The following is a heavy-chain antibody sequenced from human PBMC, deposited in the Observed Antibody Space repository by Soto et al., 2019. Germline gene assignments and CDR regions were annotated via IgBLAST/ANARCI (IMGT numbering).Heavy chain of an antibody. Sequence: EVQLVESGGGMVQPGGSLRLSCEASGFTFSNYDMHWVRQGTGKGLEWVSGISAAVDPDYADSVEGRFTISSENAQSAFALQMNSPRGGDTAVYYCARTDRDSYGLDVWGQGTTVIVSS. V-gene: IGHV3-13*05. J-gene: IGHJ6*02. CDR2: ISAAVDP. CDR3: ARTDRDSYGLDV. CDR1: GFTFSNYD.